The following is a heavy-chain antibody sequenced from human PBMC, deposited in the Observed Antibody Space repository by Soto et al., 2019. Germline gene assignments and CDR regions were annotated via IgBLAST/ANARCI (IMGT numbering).Heavy chain of an antibody. CDR3: AKDPPRGVGDRGHSFHH. V-gene: IGHV3-23*01. Sequence: GGSLRLSCAASGFTFSTYAMSWVRQAPGKGLEWVSAISGSGVSTYYADSVKGRFTISRDNSKNTLYLQMSSLRAEDTAVYYCAKDPPRGVGDRGHSFHHWGQGTLVTVSS. CDR2: ISGSGVST. D-gene: IGHD3-10*01. CDR1: GFTFSTYA. J-gene: IGHJ1*01.